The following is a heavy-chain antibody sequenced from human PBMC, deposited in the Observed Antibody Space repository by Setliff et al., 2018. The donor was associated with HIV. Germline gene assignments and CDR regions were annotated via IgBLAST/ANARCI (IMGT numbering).Heavy chain of an antibody. CDR3: AGLRRASSYYFDY. V-gene: IGHV4-34*01. CDR1: GGSFSDYY. J-gene: IGHJ4*02. CDR2: INHSGST. Sequence: PSETLSLTCAVYGGSFSDYYWSWIRQPPEKGLEWIGEINHSGSTNYNLSLKSRVTIAVDTSKNQFSLKLTSMTATDAAVYYCAGLRRASSYYFDYWGQGTLVTVSS.